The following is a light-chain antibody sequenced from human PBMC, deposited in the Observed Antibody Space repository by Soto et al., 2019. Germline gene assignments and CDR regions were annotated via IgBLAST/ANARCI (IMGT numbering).Light chain of an antibody. CDR3: QSYGSSLSVV. CDR2: GNS. Sequence: QSVLTQPPSVSGAPGQRVTISCTGSSSNIGAGYDVHWYQQLPGTAPKLLIYGNSNRPSGVPDRFSGSKSGTSASLAITGLHAEDEADYYRQSYGSSLSVVFGGGTKLTVL. V-gene: IGLV1-40*01. J-gene: IGLJ2*01. CDR1: SSNIGAGYD.